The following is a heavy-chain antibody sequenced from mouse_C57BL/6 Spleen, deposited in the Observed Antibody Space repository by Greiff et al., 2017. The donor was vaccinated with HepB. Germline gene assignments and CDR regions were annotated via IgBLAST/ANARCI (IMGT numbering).Heavy chain of an antibody. Sequence: EVQGVESGGGLVKPGGSLKLSCAASGFTFSSYTMSWVRQTPEKRLEWVATISGGGGNTYYPDSVKGRFTISRDNAKNTLYLQMSSLRSEDTALYYCARSNDGYYLAWFAYWGQGTLVTVSA. CDR3: ARSNDGYYLAWFAY. D-gene: IGHD2-3*01. CDR1: GFTFSSYT. J-gene: IGHJ3*01. CDR2: ISGGGGNT. V-gene: IGHV5-9*01.